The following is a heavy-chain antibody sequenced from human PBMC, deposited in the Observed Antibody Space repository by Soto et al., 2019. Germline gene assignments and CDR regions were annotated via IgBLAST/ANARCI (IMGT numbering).Heavy chain of an antibody. CDR1: GGTFSTYT. CDR3: ARGDTMVRGAIDY. J-gene: IGHJ4*02. D-gene: IGHD3-10*01. CDR2: IIPILGIA. Sequence: SVKVSCKASGGTFSTYTITWVRQAPGQGLEWMGRIIPILGIANYAQKFQGRVTITADKSTSTAYMELSSLRSEDTAVYYCARGDTMVRGAIDYWGQGTLVTVSS. V-gene: IGHV1-69*02.